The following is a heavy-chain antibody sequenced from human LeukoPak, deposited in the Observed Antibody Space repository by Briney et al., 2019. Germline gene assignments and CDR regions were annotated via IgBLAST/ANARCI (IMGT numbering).Heavy chain of an antibody. V-gene: IGHV3-64*01. CDR1: GFTFSSYA. CDR3: ARISRAERYGMDV. J-gene: IGHJ6*02. Sequence: HPGGSLRLSCAASGFTFSSYAMSWVRQAPGKGLEYVSAISANGGDTNYASSVKGRFTISRDNSKNTLYLQMGSLRVEDMAVYYCARISRAERYGMDVWGQGTTVTVSS. CDR2: ISANGGDT. D-gene: IGHD2-15*01.